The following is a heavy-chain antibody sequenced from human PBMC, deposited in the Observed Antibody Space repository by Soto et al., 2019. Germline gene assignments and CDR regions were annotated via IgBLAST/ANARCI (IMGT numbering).Heavy chain of an antibody. V-gene: IGHV4-59*01. CDR2: IYYSGST. J-gene: IGHJ2*01. D-gene: IGHD3-10*01. CDR3: ARDGHSNYGSGSYQY. CDR1: GGSISSYY. Sequence: SETLSLTCTVSGGSISSYYWSWIRQPPGKGLEWIGYIYYSGSTNYNPSLKSRVTISVDTSKNQFSLKLSSVTAADTAVYYCARDGHSNYGSGSYQYWGRGTLVTVSS.